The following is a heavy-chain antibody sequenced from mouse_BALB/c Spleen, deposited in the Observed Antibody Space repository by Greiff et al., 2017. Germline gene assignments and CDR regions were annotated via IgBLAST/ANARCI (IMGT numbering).Heavy chain of an antibody. D-gene: IGHD5-5*01. V-gene: IGHV5-6-5*01. CDR1: GFTFSSYA. CDR3: ARNYLRYAMDY. Sequence: EVKLVESGGGLVKPGGSLKLSCAASGFTFSSYAMSWVRQTPEKRLEWVASISSGGSTYYPDSVKGRFTISRDNARNILYLQMSSLRSEDTAMYYCARNYLRYAMDYWGQGTSVTVSS. CDR2: ISSGGST. J-gene: IGHJ4*01.